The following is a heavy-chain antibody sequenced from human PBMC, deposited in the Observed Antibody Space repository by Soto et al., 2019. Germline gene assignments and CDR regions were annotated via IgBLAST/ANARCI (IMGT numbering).Heavy chain of an antibody. J-gene: IGHJ6*02. CDR1: GFTFNSYA. Sequence: SGGSLRLSCAASGFTFNSYAMHWVRQAPGQGLEWVSYISSSGSTIYYADSVKGRFTISRDNAKNSLYLQMNSLRAEDTAVYYCARGPYYYYGMDVWGQGTTVTVSS. V-gene: IGHV3-48*03. CDR3: ARGPYYYYGMDV. CDR2: ISSSGSTI.